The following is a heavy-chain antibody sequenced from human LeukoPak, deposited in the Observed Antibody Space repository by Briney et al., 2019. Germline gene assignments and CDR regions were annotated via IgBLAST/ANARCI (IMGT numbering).Heavy chain of an antibody. CDR3: ARAPRISDWYGDAFDI. J-gene: IGHJ3*02. D-gene: IGHD6-19*01. Sequence: ASVTVSCKASGYTFTGYYMHWVRQAPGPGLEWMGWINPNSGGTNYAQKFQDRVTMTRDTSISTAYMELSRLRSDDTTVYYCARAPRISDWYGDAFDIWGQGTMFTISS. CDR1: GYTFTGYY. V-gene: IGHV1-2*02. CDR2: INPNSGGT.